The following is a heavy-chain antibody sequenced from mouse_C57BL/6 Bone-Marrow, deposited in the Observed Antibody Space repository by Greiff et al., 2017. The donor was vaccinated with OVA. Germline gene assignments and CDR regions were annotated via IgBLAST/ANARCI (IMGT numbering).Heavy chain of an antibody. CDR1: GYTFTSYW. V-gene: IGHV1-5*01. CDR3: TRRDYGSRWYFDV. J-gene: IGHJ1*03. Sequence: VQLQQSGTVLARPGASVKMSCKTSGYTFTSYWMHWVKQRPGQGLEWIGAIYPGNSDTSYNQKFKGKAKLTAVTSASTAYMELSSLTNEDSAVYYCTRRDYGSRWYFDVWGTGTTVTVSS. CDR2: IYPGNSDT. D-gene: IGHD1-1*01.